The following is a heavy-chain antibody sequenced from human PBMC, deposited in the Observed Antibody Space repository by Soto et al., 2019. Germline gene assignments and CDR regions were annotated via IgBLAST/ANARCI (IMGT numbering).Heavy chain of an antibody. CDR2: INAGNGNT. CDR1: GYTFTSYA. D-gene: IGHD6-19*01. V-gene: IGHV1-3*05. J-gene: IGHJ4*02. CDR3: ARASGWYVSDY. Sequence: QVQLVQSGAEEKKPGASVKVSCKASGYTFTSYAMHWVRQAPGQRLEWMGWINAGNGNTKYSQKFQGRVTITRDTSASTAYMELSRLRSEDTAVYYCARASGWYVSDYWGQGPLVTVSS.